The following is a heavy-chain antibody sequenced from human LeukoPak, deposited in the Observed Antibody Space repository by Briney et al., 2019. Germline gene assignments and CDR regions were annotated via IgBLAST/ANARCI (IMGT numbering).Heavy chain of an antibody. V-gene: IGHV3-48*02. CDR2: ISSTDMI. D-gene: IGHD2-15*01. CDR1: GFTFSTYS. CDR3: ARDHSWVFDY. J-gene: IGHJ4*02. Sequence: GGSLRLSCAASGFTFSTYSINWVRQAPGKGLEWISYISSTDMISYADSVKGRFTISRGNAKNSLYLQMNSLRDDDTAVYYCARDHSWVFDYWGQGTPVTVSS.